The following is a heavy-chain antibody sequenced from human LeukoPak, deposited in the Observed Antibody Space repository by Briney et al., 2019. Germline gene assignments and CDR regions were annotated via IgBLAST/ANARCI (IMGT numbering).Heavy chain of an antibody. V-gene: IGHV3-48*03. CDR1: GFTFSSYE. D-gene: IGHD3-9*01. CDR2: ISSSGSTI. J-gene: IGHJ3*02. CDR3: ARELRYFDWSPDAFDI. Sequence: PGGSLRLSCAASGFTFSSYEMNWVRQAPGKGLEWVSYISSSGSTIYYADSVKGRFTISRDNAKNSLYLQMNSLRAEDTAVYYCARELRYFDWSPDAFDIWGQGTMVTVSS.